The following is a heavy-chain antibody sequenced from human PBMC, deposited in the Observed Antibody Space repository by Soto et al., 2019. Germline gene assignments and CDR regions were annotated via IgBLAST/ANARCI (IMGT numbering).Heavy chain of an antibody. Sequence: SETLSLTCTVSGGSISSSSYYWGWIRQPPGKGLEWIGSIYYSGSTYYNPSLKSRVTISVDTSKNQFSLKLSSVTAADTSVYYCARHDYDILTGYQPFDYWGQGTLVTVSS. CDR2: IYYSGST. CDR1: GGSISSSSYY. V-gene: IGHV4-39*01. CDR3: ARHDYDILTGYQPFDY. J-gene: IGHJ4*02. D-gene: IGHD3-9*01.